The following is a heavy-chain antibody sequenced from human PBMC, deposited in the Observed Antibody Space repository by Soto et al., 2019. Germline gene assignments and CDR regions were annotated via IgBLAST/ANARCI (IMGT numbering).Heavy chain of an antibody. CDR3: AQYSSAWDFDY. Sequence: QLQLQESGPGLVKPSETLSLTCTVSGGSIIRSDYYWVWIRQPPGKGLEWIGSIYYSGTTFYNPSLKSRLTISVDTSKNQFSLKLSSVTGADTAVYYCAQYSSAWDFDYWGQGALVTVSS. CDR1: GGSIIRSDYY. J-gene: IGHJ4*02. V-gene: IGHV4-39*01. CDR2: IYYSGTT. D-gene: IGHD6-25*01.